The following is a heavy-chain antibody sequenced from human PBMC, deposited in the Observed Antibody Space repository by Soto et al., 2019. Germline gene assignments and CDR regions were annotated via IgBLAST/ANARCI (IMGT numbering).Heavy chain of an antibody. V-gene: IGHV1-69*17. J-gene: IGHJ4*03. CDR1: GGSFSGSA. D-gene: IGHD2-2*01. CDR2: IVPIFGIP. CDR3: ASPPKGPYSPPAFGI. Sequence: QVQLVQSGAEVKKPGSSVKVSCKASGGSFSGSAINWVRQAPGQGLEWMGRIVPIFGIPTYAQKLQARVNISADKSTRTSYLEFQSLRSEDTAVYYCASPPKGPYSPPAFGIWGQGTLVTVSS.